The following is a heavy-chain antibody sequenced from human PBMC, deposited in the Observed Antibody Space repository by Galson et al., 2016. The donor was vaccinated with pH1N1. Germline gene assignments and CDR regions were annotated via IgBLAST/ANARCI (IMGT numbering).Heavy chain of an antibody. V-gene: IGHV3-23*01. CDR1: GFTFRNYG. CDR2: ITFTGGST. J-gene: IGHJ4*02. CDR3: AKARATGIVNTGDFDY. Sequence: SLRLSCAASGFTFRNYGMSWVRQAPGKGLEWVSAITFTGGSTYYADDVKGRFTISRDTSKNTLYLQMNSLRVEDTAVYYCAKARATGIVNTGDFDYWGQGTLVTVSS. D-gene: IGHD1-14*01.